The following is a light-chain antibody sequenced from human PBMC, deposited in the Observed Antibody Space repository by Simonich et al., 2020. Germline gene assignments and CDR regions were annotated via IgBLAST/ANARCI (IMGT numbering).Light chain of an antibody. CDR3: QQFNSYPFT. CDR1: QGIISA. J-gene: IGKJ3*01. V-gene: IGKV1-13*02. Sequence: AIQLTQSPSSLSASVGDRVTITCRASQGIISALAWYKQKPGKAPKLLIYDSSSLESGVPSRFSGSGSGTDFTLTISSLQPEDFATYYCQQFNSYPFTFGPGTKVDIK. CDR2: DSS.